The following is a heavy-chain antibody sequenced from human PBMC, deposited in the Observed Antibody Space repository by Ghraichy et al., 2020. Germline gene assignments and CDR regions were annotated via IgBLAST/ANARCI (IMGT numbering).Heavy chain of an antibody. Sequence: SETLSLTCTVSGGSISSSSYYWGWIRQPPGKGLEWIGSIYYDGSTYYNPSLKSRVTISVDTSKNQFSLTLTSATAADTAVYYCARRKYASSSRDWGQGTLVTVSS. CDR3: ARRKYASSSRD. J-gene: IGHJ4*02. D-gene: IGHD6-6*01. CDR2: IYYDGST. V-gene: IGHV4-39*01. CDR1: GGSISSSSYY.